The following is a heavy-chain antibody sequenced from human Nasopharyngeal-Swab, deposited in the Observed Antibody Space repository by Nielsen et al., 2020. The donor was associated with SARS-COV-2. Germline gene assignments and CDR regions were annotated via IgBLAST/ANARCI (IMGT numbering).Heavy chain of an antibody. Sequence: SETLSLTCTVSGGSISSYYWSWIRQPPGKGLEWIGYIYYSGSTNYNPSLKGRVTISVDTSKNQLSLKLSSVTAADTAVYYCARETGDFGSYWYFDLWGRGTLVTVSS. CDR1: GGSISSYY. D-gene: IGHD3-3*01. J-gene: IGHJ2*01. CDR2: IYYSGST. CDR3: ARETGDFGSYWYFDL. V-gene: IGHV4-59*01.